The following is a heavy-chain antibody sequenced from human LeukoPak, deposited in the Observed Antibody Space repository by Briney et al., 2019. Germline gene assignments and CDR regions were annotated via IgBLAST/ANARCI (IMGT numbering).Heavy chain of an antibody. J-gene: IGHJ4*02. CDR2: IKQDGSEK. CDR3: ARVMYSSGWSFDY. CDR1: GFTFSSYA. Sequence: GGSLRLSCAASGFTFSSYAMSWVRQAPGKGLEWVANIKQDGSEKYYVDSVKGRFTTSRDNAKNSLYLQMNSLRAEDTAVYYCARVMYSSGWSFDYWGQGTLVTVSS. V-gene: IGHV3-7*01. D-gene: IGHD6-19*01.